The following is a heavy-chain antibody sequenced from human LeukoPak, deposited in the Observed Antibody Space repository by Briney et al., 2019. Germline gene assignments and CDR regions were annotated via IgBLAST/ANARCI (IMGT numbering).Heavy chain of an antibody. CDR3: ARETGGPPTDWFDP. CDR2: IYYSGST. D-gene: IGHD1-14*01. Sequence: PSQTLSLTCTVSGGSISIGGYYWSWIRQHPGKGLEWIGYIYYSGSTYYNPSLKSRVTISVDTSKNQFSLKLSSVTAADTAVYYCARETGGPPTDWFDPWGQGTLVTVSS. V-gene: IGHV4-31*03. J-gene: IGHJ5*02. CDR1: GGSISIGGYY.